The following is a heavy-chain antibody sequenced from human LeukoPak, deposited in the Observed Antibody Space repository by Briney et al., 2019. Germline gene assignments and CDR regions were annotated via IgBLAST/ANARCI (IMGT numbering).Heavy chain of an antibody. CDR1: GFTFSSFG. CDR3: AKRMGPSIAATDLDY. CDR2: ISYDGSNK. J-gene: IGHJ4*02. V-gene: IGHV3-30*18. D-gene: IGHD6-13*01. Sequence: HAGGSLRLSCAASGFTFSSFGMYWVRQAPGKGLEWVAVISYDGSNKYYADSVKGRFTISRDNSKNALYLQMNSLRTEDTAVYYCAKRMGPSIAATDLDYWGQGTLVAVSS.